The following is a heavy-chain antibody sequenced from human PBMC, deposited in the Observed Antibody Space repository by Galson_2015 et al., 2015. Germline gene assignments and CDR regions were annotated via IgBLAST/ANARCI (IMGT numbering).Heavy chain of an antibody. CDR1: GYSFTSYW. V-gene: IGHV5-10-1*01. CDR2: IDPSDSYT. CDR3: ARRIVTTHAYYYYYYMDV. D-gene: IGHD1-14*01. J-gene: IGHJ6*03. Sequence: SGAEVKKPGESLRISCKGSGYSFTSYWISWVRQMPGKGLEWMGRIDPSDSYTNYSPSFQGHVTISADKSISTAYLQWSSLKASDTAMYYCARRIVTTHAYYYYYYMDVWGKGTTVTVSS.